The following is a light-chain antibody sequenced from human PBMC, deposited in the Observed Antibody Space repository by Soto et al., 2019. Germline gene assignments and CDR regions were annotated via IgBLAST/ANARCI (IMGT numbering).Light chain of an antibody. CDR1: SSNLGTGYD. V-gene: IGLV1-40*01. CDR3: QSYDSSLVAWV. CDR2: GNI. J-gene: IGLJ3*02. Sequence: QSVLTQPPSVSGAPGQRVTIPCTGNSSNLGTGYDVNWYQQLPQTAPKLLIYGNINRPSGVPDRFSGSKSGTSASLAITGIQAEAEADYFCQSYDSSLVAWVFGGGTKLTVL.